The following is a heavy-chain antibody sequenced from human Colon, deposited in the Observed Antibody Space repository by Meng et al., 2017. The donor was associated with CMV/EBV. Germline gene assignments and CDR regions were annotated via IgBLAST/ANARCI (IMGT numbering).Heavy chain of an antibody. CDR3: AKGSGSYSAFDI. CDR1: GFTFNDFD. J-gene: IGHJ3*02. Sequence: GESLKISCSASGFTFNDFDMTWVRQAPGKGLEWVAFIRDDGSNKYYADSVKGRFTISRDNSKNTLYLQMNSLRAEDTAVYYCAKGSGSYSAFDIWGQGTMVTVSS. CDR2: IRDDGSNK. D-gene: IGHD1-26*01. V-gene: IGHV3-30*02.